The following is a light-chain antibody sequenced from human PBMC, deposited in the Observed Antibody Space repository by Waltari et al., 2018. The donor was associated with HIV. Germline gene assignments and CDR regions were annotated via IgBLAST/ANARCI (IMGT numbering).Light chain of an antibody. CDR1: SSAVGGYNY. CDR3: SSYTSSSTLGV. Sequence: QSALTQPASVSGSPGQSLPISCPGPSSAVGGYNYVSWYQQHPGKAPKLMIYEVSNRPSGVSNRFSGSKSGNTASLTISGLQAEDEADYYCSSYTSSSTLGVFGGGTKLTVL. V-gene: IGLV2-14*01. CDR2: EVS. J-gene: IGLJ2*01.